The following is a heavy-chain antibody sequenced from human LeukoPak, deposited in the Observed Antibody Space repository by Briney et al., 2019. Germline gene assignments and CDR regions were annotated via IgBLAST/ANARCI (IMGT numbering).Heavy chain of an antibody. CDR1: PIAITRSRYY. CDR3: ARDPSRYYDILTGCWESGAFDI. CDR2: IYYSGST. V-gene: IGHV4-39*06. J-gene: IGHJ3*02. D-gene: IGHD3-9*01. Sequence: SENLSLTCTVHPIAITRSRYYWEFTGHPLGKRLEWIGSIYYSGSTYYKPSLKSRITISVDTCKNQFALKLSSVTAADTAVYYCARDPSRYYDILTGCWESGAFDIWERAAMVT.